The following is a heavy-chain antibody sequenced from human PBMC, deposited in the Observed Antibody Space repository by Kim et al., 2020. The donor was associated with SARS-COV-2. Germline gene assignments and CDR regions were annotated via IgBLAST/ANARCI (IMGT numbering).Heavy chain of an antibody. Sequence: GGSLRLSCAASGFTFSSYSMNWVRQAPGKGLEWVSSISSSSSYIYYADSVKGRFTISRDNAKNSLYLQMNSLRAEDTAVYYCARESGYSYAIDYWGQGTLVTVSS. CDR1: GFTFSSYS. D-gene: IGHD5-18*01. V-gene: IGHV3-21*01. CDR3: ARESGYSYAIDY. J-gene: IGHJ4*02. CDR2: ISSSSSYI.